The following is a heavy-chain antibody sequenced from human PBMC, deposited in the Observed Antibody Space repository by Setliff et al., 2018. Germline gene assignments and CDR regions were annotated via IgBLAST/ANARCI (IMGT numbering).Heavy chain of an antibody. CDR3: ARVKVIVGATPRTYYMDV. D-gene: IGHD1-26*01. J-gene: IGHJ6*03. V-gene: IGHV1-8*03. CDR2: MNPNSGNT. CDR1: GYTFTSYD. Sequence: GASVKVSCKASGYTFTSYDINWVRQATGQGLEWMGWMNPNSGNTGYAQKFQGRVTITRNTSISTAYMELSSLRSEGTAVYYCARVKVIVGATPRTYYMDVWGKGTTVTVSS.